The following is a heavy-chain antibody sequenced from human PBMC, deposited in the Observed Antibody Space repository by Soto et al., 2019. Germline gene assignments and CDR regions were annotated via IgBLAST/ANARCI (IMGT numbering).Heavy chain of an antibody. CDR2: IGTAGDT. J-gene: IGHJ6*02. V-gene: IGHV3-13*04. Sequence: EVQLVESGGGLVQPGGSLRLSCAASGFTFSSYDMHWVRQATGKGLEWVSAIGTAGDTYYPGSVKGRFTISRENAKNSLYLQMNSLRAGDTAVYYCARGGGGSGSYYNSGPDGYYYGMDVWGQGTTVTVSS. CDR3: ARGGGGSGSYYNSGPDGYYYGMDV. D-gene: IGHD3-10*01. CDR1: GFTFSSYD.